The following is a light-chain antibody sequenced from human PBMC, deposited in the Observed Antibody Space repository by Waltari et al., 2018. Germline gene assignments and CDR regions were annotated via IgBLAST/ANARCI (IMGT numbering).Light chain of an antibody. J-gene: IGKJ1*01. CDR3: QQYGRSPRT. Sequence: EIVLTQSPGTLSLSPGKRATLACRASQTVSSSFLAWYQQKPGQAPRLLIYAAFSRATGITDRFSGSGSGTDFTLTISRLEPEDFAVYYCQQYGRSPRTFGQGTKVEIK. CDR2: AAF. CDR1: QTVSSSF. V-gene: IGKV3-20*01.